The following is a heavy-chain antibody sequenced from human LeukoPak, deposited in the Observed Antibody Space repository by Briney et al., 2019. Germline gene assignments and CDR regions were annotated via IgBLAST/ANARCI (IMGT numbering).Heavy chain of an antibody. V-gene: IGHV1-18*04. J-gene: IGHJ4*02. D-gene: IGHD4-17*01. CDR1: GYTFTGYY. Sequence: ASVKVSCKASGYTFTGYYMHWVRQAPGQGLEWMGWISAYNGNTDYAQKLQGRVTMTTDTSTSTAYMELRSLRSDDTAVYYCARVTQTDYDFDYWGQGTLVTVSS. CDR3: ARVTQTDYDFDY. CDR2: ISAYNGNT.